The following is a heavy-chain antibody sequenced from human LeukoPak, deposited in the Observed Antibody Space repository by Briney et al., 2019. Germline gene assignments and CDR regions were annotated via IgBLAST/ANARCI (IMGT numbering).Heavy chain of an antibody. CDR3: ASTVASGRLDY. Sequence: GGSLRLSCAASAFTFSRYGMSWVRQARGKGLEWVSAISGSGGSTYYADYVKGRFTITRDNSKNTLYLQMNSLRAEDTAVYYCASTVASGRLDYWGQGTLVTVSS. CDR1: AFTFSRYG. D-gene: IGHD6-19*01. CDR2: ISGSGGST. V-gene: IGHV3-23*01. J-gene: IGHJ4*02.